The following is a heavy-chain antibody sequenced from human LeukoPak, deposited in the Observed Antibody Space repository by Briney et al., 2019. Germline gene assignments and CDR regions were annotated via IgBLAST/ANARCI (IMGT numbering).Heavy chain of an antibody. J-gene: IGHJ4*02. Sequence: SETLSLTCTVSGGSISSYYWSWIRQPPGKGLEWIGEINHSGSTNYNPSLKSRVTISVDTSKNQFSLRLSSVTAADTAVYYCARGFSYSSSSYYFDYWGQGTLVTVSS. CDR3: ARGFSYSSSSYYFDY. CDR2: INHSGST. D-gene: IGHD6-6*01. V-gene: IGHV4-34*01. CDR1: GGSISSYY.